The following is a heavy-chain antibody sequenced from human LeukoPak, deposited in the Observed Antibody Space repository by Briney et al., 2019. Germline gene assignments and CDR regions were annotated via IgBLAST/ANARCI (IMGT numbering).Heavy chain of an antibody. J-gene: IGHJ4*02. CDR1: GFTFSSYG. CDR2: IRYDGSNK. V-gene: IGHV3-30*02. D-gene: IGHD5-24*01. Sequence: PGGSLRFSCATSGFTFSSYGMHWVRQAPGKGLEWVAFIRYDGSNKYYADSVKGRFTISRDNSKNTLYLQMNSLRAEDTAVYYCAKDGVLFNYCPYYFDYWGQGTLVTVSS. CDR3: AKDGVLFNYCPYYFDY.